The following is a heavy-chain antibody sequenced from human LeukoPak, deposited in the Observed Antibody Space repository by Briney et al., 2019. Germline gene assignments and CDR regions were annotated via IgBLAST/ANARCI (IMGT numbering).Heavy chain of an antibody. J-gene: IGHJ3*02. V-gene: IGHV3-48*03. D-gene: IGHD3-22*01. CDR1: GFTLSSYE. CDR2: ISSSGNNK. CDR3: ARVLSGTSGYRGAFDI. Sequence: GGSLRLSCAASGFTLSSYEMNWVRQAPGKGLEWVSYISSSGNNKYYADSVKGRYTISRDNAKNSLYLQMNSLRAEDTAVYFCARVLSGTSGYRGAFDIWGQGAMVTVSS.